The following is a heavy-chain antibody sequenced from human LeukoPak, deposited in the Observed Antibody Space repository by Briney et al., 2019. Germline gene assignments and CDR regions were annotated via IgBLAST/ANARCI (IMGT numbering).Heavy chain of an antibody. J-gene: IGHJ4*02. CDR1: GGTFSSYA. V-gene: IGHV1-69*05. Sequence: ASVKVSCKASGGTFSSYAISWVRQAPGQGLEWMGGIIPIFGTANYAQKFQGRVTITTDESTSTAYMELSSPRSEDTAVYYCARATGTPAGIDYWGQGTLVTVSS. CDR3: ARATGTPAGIDY. CDR2: IIPIFGTA. D-gene: IGHD1-1*01.